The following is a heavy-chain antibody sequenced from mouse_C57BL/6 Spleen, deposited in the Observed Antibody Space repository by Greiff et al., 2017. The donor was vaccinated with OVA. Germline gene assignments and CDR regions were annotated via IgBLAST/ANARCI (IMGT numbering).Heavy chain of an antibody. Sequence: VQLQQSGPGLVKPSQSLSLTCSVTGYSITGGYYCNWIRQFPGNQLEWMGYISYDGSNNYNPSLKNRISITRDTSKNQFCLKLNSVTTEDTATYYCARGTTVVGEDDWGQGTTLTVSS. D-gene: IGHD1-1*01. CDR1: GYSITGGYY. J-gene: IGHJ2*01. CDR3: ARGTTVVGEDD. V-gene: IGHV3-6*01. CDR2: ISYDGSN.